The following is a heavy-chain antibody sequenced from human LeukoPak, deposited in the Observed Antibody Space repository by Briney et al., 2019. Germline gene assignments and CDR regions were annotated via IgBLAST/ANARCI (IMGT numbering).Heavy chain of an antibody. Sequence: GGSLRLSCAASGFTFSSYGMHWVRQAPGKGLERVTVISYDGSNKYYADSVKGRFTISRDNSYNTVSLQMNGLRDEDTGVYYCAKGLKTGVGPYMGYHYYMDVWGKGATVTVSS. CDR3: AKGLKTGVGPYMGYHYYMDV. D-gene: IGHD3-16*01. J-gene: IGHJ6*03. CDR1: GFTFSSYG. V-gene: IGHV3-30*18. CDR2: ISYDGSNK.